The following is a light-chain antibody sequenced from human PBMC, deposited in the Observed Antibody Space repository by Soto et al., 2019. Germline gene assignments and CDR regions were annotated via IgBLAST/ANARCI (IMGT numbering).Light chain of an antibody. CDR1: QSVSIY. CDR2: DAS. V-gene: IGKV3-11*01. CDR3: QQLSNWPPENT. Sequence: EIVLTQSPATLPLSPGERATLSCRASQSVSIYLAWYQQKPGQAPRLLIYDASNRATGIPARFSGSGSGTDFNLTISSLEPEEFAVYYCQQLSNWPPENTFGQGTKLE. J-gene: IGKJ2*01.